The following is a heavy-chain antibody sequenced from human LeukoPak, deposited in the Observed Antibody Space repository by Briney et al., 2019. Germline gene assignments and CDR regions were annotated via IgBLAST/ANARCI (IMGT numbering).Heavy chain of an antibody. Sequence: GGSLRLSCAASGFPFSSGWMNWVRQAPGKGLEWVSSISSSSSYIYYADSVKGRFTISRDNAKNSLYLQMNSLRAEDTAVYYCARFALKTPPTDWGQGTLVTVSS. V-gene: IGHV3-21*01. CDR3: ARFALKTPPTD. CDR1: GFPFSSGW. J-gene: IGHJ4*02. CDR2: ISSSSSYI.